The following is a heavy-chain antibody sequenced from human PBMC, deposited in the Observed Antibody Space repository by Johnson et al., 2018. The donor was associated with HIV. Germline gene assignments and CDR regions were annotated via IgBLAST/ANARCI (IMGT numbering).Heavy chain of an antibody. Sequence: QVQLVESGGGVVQPGRSLRLSCAASGFTFSRYAMHWVRQAPGKGLEWVAVISYDGSNKYYADSVKGRFTTSRDNAKNTLFLQMNSLRAEDTAVYYCASLRDAFDIWGQGTMVTVSS. CDR3: ASLRDAFDI. CDR2: ISYDGSNK. J-gene: IGHJ3*02. CDR1: GFTFSRYA. V-gene: IGHV3-30-3*01.